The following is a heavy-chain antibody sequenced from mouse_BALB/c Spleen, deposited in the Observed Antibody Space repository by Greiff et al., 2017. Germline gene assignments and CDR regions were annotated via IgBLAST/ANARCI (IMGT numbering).Heavy chain of an antibody. Sequence: VKLQESGPGLVAPSQSLSITCTVSGFSLTSYGARWVRPHPGKGLEWLGVILAGGSTNYNSALMSRLSISKDNSKSQVFLKMNSLQTDDTAMCYCAREGLRVAWFAYWGQGTLGTVSA. CDR2: ILAGGST. CDR1: GFSLTSYG. D-gene: IGHD2-4*01. CDR3: AREGLRVAWFAY. V-gene: IGHV2-9*02. J-gene: IGHJ3*01.